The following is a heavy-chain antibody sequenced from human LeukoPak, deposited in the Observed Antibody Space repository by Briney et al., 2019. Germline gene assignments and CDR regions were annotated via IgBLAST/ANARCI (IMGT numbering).Heavy chain of an antibody. Sequence: GGSLRVFCAASGFIFSDYHMSWVRQTPGKGLEWVSYIDNTGTIIHYADSVKGRFTISRDIAKNSLYLQMNSLRDEDTGMYYCVATSPWDYWGQGTLVTVSS. V-gene: IGHV3-11*01. CDR3: VATSPWDY. D-gene: IGHD5-24*01. CDR1: GFIFSDYH. CDR2: IDNTGTII. J-gene: IGHJ4*02.